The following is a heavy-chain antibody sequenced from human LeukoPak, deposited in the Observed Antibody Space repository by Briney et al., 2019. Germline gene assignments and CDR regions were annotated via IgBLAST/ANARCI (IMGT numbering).Heavy chain of an antibody. Sequence: GRSVRLSCTASGFTFGDYVMSWFRQAPGQGLEWIGFISGGTTEYAASVKVRFTISIDNSTSIAYLQMNSLTTEDRAVYYCSRGSGWLSVYWGQGTLVTVSS. J-gene: IGHJ4*02. V-gene: IGHV3-49*03. D-gene: IGHD6-19*01. CDR1: GFTFGDYV. CDR2: ISGGTT. CDR3: SRGSGWLSVY.